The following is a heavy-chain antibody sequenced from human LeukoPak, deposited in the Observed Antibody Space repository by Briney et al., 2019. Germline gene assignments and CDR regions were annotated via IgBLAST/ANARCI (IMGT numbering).Heavy chain of an antibody. J-gene: IGHJ4*02. CDR1: GFTFSSYG. Sequence: GGSLRLSCAASGFTFSSYGMRWVRQAPGKGLEWVSAISGSGGSTYYADSVKGRFTISRDNSKNTLYLQMHSLRAEDTAVYYCARSGLSRFGFWGQGTLVTVSS. CDR2: ISGSGGST. D-gene: IGHD2/OR15-2a*01. CDR3: ARSGLSRFGF. V-gene: IGHV3-23*01.